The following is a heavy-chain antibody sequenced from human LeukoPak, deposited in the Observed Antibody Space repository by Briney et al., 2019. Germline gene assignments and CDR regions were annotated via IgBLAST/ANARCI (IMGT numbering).Heavy chain of an antibody. D-gene: IGHD1-20*01. CDR1: GGSISTYY. CDR3: ARDITGDGDY. J-gene: IGHJ4*02. V-gene: IGHV4-59*01. Sequence: SETLSLTCTVSGGSISTYYWSWIRQPPGKGLEWIGYIYYTGSTNYNPSLKSRVTISLDTSKNQFSLKLGPVTAADTAVYYCARDITGDGDYWGQGTLVTVSS. CDR2: IYYTGST.